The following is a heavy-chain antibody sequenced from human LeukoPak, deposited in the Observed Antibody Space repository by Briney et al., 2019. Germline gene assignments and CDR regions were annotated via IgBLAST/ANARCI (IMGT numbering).Heavy chain of an antibody. J-gene: IGHJ4*02. V-gene: IGHV3-48*03. CDR3: VRDGSSWGNFDY. Sequence: GGSLRLSCAASGFTFSSYEMHWVRQAPGKGLEWVSYISSSGTTIYYADSVKGRFTISRDNAKNSLYLQMNSLRTEDTAVYYCVRDGSSWGNFDYWGQGTLVSVSS. CDR2: ISSSGTTI. CDR1: GFTFSSYE. D-gene: IGHD7-27*01.